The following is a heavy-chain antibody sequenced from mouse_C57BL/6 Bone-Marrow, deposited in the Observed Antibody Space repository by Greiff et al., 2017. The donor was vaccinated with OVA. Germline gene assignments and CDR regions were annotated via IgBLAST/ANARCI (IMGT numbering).Heavy chain of an antibody. V-gene: IGHV5-4*03. CDR2: ISDGGSYT. CDR3: ARVRSAWFAY. CDR1: GFTFSSYA. Sequence: EVKLVESGGCLVKPGGSLKLSCAASGFTFSSYAMSWVRQTPEKRLEWVATISDGGSYTYYPDNVKGRFTISRDNAKNNLYLQMSHLKSEDTAMYYCARVRSAWFAYWGQGTLVTVSA. J-gene: IGHJ3*01.